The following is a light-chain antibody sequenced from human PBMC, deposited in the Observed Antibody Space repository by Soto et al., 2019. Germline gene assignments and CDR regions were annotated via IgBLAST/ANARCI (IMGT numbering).Light chain of an antibody. V-gene: IGKV1-39*01. CDR3: QQSHSVPRT. CDR2: AAS. CDR1: QSIGKF. Sequence: DIQMTQSPSSLSASIGDRITLTCRASQSIGKFLNWYQQKPGKTPKLLIFAASTLYSEVPSRFSGSCSGTDFALTINSLQPEDFATYFCQQSHSVPRTFGQGTAVEIK. J-gene: IGKJ1*01.